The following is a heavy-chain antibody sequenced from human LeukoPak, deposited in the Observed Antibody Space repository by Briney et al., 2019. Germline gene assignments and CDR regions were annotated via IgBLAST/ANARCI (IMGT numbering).Heavy chain of an antibody. CDR2: ISGSSSYI. J-gene: IGHJ4*02. V-gene: IGHV3-21*01. Sequence: PGGSLRLSCAASGFTFSSYSMNWVRQPPGKGLEWVSAISGSSSYIYYADSVKGRFTISRDNAKNSLYLQMNSLRAEDTAVYYCARVPYYYYDSSGLIDYWGQGTLVTVSS. CDR1: GFTFSSYS. D-gene: IGHD3-22*01. CDR3: ARVPYYYYDSSGLIDY.